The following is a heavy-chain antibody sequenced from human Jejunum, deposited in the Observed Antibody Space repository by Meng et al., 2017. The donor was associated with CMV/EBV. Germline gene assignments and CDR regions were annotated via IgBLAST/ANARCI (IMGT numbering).Heavy chain of an antibody. CDR1: GDIFNNYC. V-gene: IGHV1-69*12. CDR3: VRPLVWN. D-gene: IGHD2-8*01. J-gene: IGHJ1*01. CDR2: IVPIFSTT. Sequence: VQPVRSGRELTNACSSVKVSRKASGDIFNNYCFTWVRQAPGQGLEWMGGIVPIFSTTNYAQKFQGRVTITADESTSTAYMELSSLTSEDTAVYYCVRPLVWNWGQGTLVTVSS.